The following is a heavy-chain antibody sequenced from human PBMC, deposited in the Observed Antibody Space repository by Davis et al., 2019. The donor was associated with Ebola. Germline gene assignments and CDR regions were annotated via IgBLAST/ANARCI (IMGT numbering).Heavy chain of an antibody. D-gene: IGHD6-6*01. Sequence: PSETLSLTCTVSGGSISSSSYYWGWIRQPPGKGLEWIGSIYYSGSTYYNPSLKSRVTISVDTSKNQFSLKLSSVTAADTAVYYCASLEYSSSSLGYYYYYMDVWGKGTTVTVSS. CDR1: GGSISSSSYY. CDR3: ASLEYSSSSLGYYYYYMDV. CDR2: IYYSGST. V-gene: IGHV4-39*07. J-gene: IGHJ6*03.